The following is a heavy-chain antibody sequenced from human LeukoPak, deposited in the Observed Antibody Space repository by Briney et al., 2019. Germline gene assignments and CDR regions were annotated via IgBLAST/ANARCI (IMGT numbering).Heavy chain of an antibody. Sequence: ASVKVSCKASGYTFTGYYIHWVRQTPGQGLEWMGWINPHIGGIKYAQKFQGRVTMTRDTSSNTAYMELTRLGSDDTAIYYCARDEVYDSGSFSWFARWGQGTLVTVSS. D-gene: IGHD3-10*01. J-gene: IGHJ5*02. CDR2: INPHIGGI. V-gene: IGHV1-2*02. CDR1: GYTFTGYY. CDR3: ARDEVYDSGSFSWFAR.